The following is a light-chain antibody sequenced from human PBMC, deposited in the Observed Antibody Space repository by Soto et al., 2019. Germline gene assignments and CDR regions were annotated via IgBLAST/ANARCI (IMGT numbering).Light chain of an antibody. Sequence: DIQMTQSPSILSASVGDRVTITCRASQSIGSWLAWYKHKPGKAPKLLIYKASTLKSGVPSRFRGSGSGTEFTLTISSLQPDDFETYYCQHYNSYSEAFGQGTKVDIK. CDR3: QHYNSYSEA. V-gene: IGKV1-5*03. CDR2: KAS. J-gene: IGKJ1*01. CDR1: QSIGSW.